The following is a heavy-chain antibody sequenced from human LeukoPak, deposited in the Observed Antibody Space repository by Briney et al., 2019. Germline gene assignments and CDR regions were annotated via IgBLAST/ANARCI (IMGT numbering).Heavy chain of an antibody. J-gene: IGHJ6*03. D-gene: IGHD5-12*01. CDR3: ARVGVATIWDYYYMDV. V-gene: IGHV3-11*01. Sequence: GGSLRLFCAASGFTFSDYYMSWIRQAPGKGLEWVSYISSSGSTIYYADSVKGRFTISRDNAKNSLYLQMNSLRAEDTAVYYCARVGVATIWDYYYMDVWGKGTTVTISS. CDR2: ISSSGSTI. CDR1: GFTFSDYY.